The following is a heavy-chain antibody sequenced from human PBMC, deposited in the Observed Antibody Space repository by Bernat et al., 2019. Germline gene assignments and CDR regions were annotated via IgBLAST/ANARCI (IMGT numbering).Heavy chain of an antibody. CDR2: ISSSGSTI. D-gene: IGHD6-19*01. Sequence: EVQLVESGGGLVQPGGSLRLSCAASGFTFSSYEMSWVRQAPGKGLEWVSYISSSGSTIYYADSVKGRFTISRDNAKNSLYLQMNSLRAEDTAVYYCARDSGGWVYFDYWGQGTLVTVSS. CDR1: GFTFSSYE. J-gene: IGHJ4*02. V-gene: IGHV3-48*03. CDR3: ARDSGGWVYFDY.